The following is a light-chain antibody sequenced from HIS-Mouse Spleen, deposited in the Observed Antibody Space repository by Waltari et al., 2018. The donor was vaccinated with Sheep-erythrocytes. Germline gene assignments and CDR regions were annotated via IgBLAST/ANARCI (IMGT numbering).Light chain of an antibody. V-gene: IGLV3-1*01. CDR1: KLGDKY. CDR2: QDS. J-gene: IGLJ2*01. Sequence: SYELTQPPSVSVSPGQPASITCPGAKLGDKYACWYQQKPGQSPVLVIYQDSKRPSGIPERFSGSNSGNTATLTISGTQAMDEADYYCQAWDSSTGVVFGGGTKLTVL. CDR3: QAWDSSTGVV.